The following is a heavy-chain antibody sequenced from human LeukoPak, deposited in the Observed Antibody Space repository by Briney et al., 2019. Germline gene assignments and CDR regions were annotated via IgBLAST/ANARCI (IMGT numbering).Heavy chain of an antibody. Sequence: GGSLRLSCAASGFTFDDYGMSWVRQAPGKGLEWVSGINWNGGSTGYADSVKGRFTISRDNAKNSLYLQMNSLRAEDTALYYCAREMESSDSPIIWFDPWGQGTLVTVSS. J-gene: IGHJ5*02. CDR2: INWNGGST. V-gene: IGHV3-20*04. CDR3: AREMESSDSPIIWFDP. D-gene: IGHD3-3*01. CDR1: GFTFDDYG.